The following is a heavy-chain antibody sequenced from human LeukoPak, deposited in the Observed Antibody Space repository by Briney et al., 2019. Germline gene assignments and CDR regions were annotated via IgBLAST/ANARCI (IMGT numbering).Heavy chain of an antibody. CDR3: ARRSYDFWSGDWGAGDY. CDR2: IYPGDSDT. D-gene: IGHD3-3*01. Sequence: GESLKISCKGSGYSFTSYWIGWVRQMPGKGLEWMGIIYPGDSDTRYSPSFQGQVTISADKSISTAYLQWSSLKASDTAMYYCARRSYDFWSGDWGAGDYWGQGTLVTVSS. V-gene: IGHV5-51*01. CDR1: GYSFTSYW. J-gene: IGHJ4*02.